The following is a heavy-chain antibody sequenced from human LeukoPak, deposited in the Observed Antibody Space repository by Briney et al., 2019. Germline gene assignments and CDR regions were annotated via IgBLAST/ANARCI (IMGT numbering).Heavy chain of an antibody. D-gene: IGHD6-25*01. CDR1: GVSISSSSYY. CDR3: AKSGGYGLIDY. V-gene: IGHV4-39*01. J-gene: IGHJ4*01. CDR2: IYSSGST. Sequence: SETLSLTCNVSGVSISSSSYYWGWIRQPPGKGLEWIVSIYSSGSTYYNSSLQSRVTISIDTSKNQVSLKMSSVTAADTAVYYCAKSGGYGLIDYWGQGTLVTVSS.